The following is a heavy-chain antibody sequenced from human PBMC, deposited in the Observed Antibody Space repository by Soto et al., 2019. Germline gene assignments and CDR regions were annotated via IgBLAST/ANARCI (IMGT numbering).Heavy chain of an antibody. J-gene: IGHJ4*02. Sequence: PGGSLRLSCAASGFTFSSYGMHWVRQAPGKWLEWVAVIWYDGSNKYYADSVKGRFTISRDNSKNTLYLQMNSLRAEDTAVYYCARNGVYFDDWGQGTLVTVSS. CDR1: GFTFSSYG. CDR3: ARNGVYFDD. V-gene: IGHV3-33*01. CDR2: IWYDGSNK. D-gene: IGHD4-17*01.